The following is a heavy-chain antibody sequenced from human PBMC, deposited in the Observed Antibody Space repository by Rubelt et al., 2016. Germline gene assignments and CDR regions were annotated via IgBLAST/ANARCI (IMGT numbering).Heavy chain of an antibody. J-gene: IGHJ4*02. Sequence: QVQLQESGPGLVKPSETLSLTCTVSGGSISSYYWSWIRQPPGKGLEWIGYIYYSGSTNYNPSLKRVVSISEETSKNQFSLRLRSVTAADTAVYYCARHGIQLWGMGYYFDYWGQGTLVTVSS. CDR1: GGSISSYY. CDR2: IYYSGST. V-gene: IGHV4-59*08. CDR3: ARHGIQLWGMGYYFDY. D-gene: IGHD5-18*01.